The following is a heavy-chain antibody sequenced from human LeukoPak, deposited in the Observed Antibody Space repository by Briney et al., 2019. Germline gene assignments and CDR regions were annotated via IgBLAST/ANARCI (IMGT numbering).Heavy chain of an antibody. J-gene: IGHJ4*02. V-gene: IGHV3-23*01. D-gene: IGHD4/OR15-4a*01. Sequence: GGSLRLSCAASGFTFSSSGMSWVRQTADKGLEWVSSIHASGGRAYYADSVKGRFTVSRDNSKNTLYLQMNSLRVEDTAIYYCAKDLRNGDNYGFLDYWGLGTLVTVSP. CDR1: GFTFSSSG. CDR3: AKDLRNGDNYGFLDY. CDR2: IHASGGRA.